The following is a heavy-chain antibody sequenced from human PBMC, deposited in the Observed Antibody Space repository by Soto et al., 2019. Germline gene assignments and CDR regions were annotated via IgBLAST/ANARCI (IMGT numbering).Heavy chain of an antibody. V-gene: IGHV1-69*06. CDR1: GGTFSSYT. D-gene: IGHD6-6*01. Sequence: QLHLVQSGAEVKKPGSSVKVSCKASGGTFSSYTINWVRQAPGQGLEWLGGIIPMFGTLYYAQKFQGRLTFAADSSTSTAYMELSTLRSDDTAVYYCARKVASSDDAFDIWGQGTMVTVSS. CDR3: ARKVASSDDAFDI. CDR2: IIPMFGTL. J-gene: IGHJ3*02.